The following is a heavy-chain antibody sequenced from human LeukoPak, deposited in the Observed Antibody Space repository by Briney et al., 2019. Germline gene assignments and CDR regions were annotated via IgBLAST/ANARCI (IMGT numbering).Heavy chain of an antibody. V-gene: IGHV1-18*01. Sequence: ASVKVSCKASGYTFTSYGISWVRQAPGQGLEWMGWISAYNGNTNYAQKLQGRVTVTTDTSTSTAYMELRSLRSDDTAVYYCARGSVVPAARTYYGMDVWGQGTTVTVSS. CDR1: GYTFTSYG. D-gene: IGHD2-2*01. CDR3: ARGSVVPAARTYYGMDV. CDR2: ISAYNGNT. J-gene: IGHJ6*02.